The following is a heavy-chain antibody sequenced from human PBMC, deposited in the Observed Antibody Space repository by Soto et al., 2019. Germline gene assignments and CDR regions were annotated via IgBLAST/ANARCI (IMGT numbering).Heavy chain of an antibody. V-gene: IGHV1-18*01. D-gene: IGHD6-13*01. J-gene: IGHJ5*02. Sequence: GASVKVSCKASGHTFSTYSINWVRQAPGQGLEWMGWISPYNGNTNYAQKFQGRATMTTDTSTSTAYMELRSLRSDDTAVYYCARAGYPSKWFDPWGQGTLVTVSS. CDR3: ARAGYPSKWFDP. CDR1: GHTFSTYS. CDR2: ISPYNGNT.